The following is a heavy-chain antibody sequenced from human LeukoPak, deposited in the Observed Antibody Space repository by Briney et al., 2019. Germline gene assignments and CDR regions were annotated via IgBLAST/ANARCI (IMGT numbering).Heavy chain of an antibody. CDR3: ASLGRRATTVDY. CDR2: IYHSGST. V-gene: IGHV4-4*02. CDR1: GGSISSSNW. D-gene: IGHD1-26*01. J-gene: IGHJ4*02. Sequence: SGTLSLTCAVSGGSISSSNWWRWARQPPGKGLEWIGEIYHSGSTNYNPSLKSRVTISVDKSKNQFSLKLSSVTAADTAVYYCASLGRRATTVDYWGQGTLVTVSS.